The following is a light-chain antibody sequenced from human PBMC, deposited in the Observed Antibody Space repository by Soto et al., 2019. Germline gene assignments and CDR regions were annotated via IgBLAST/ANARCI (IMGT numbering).Light chain of an antibody. CDR1: SSNIGAGYA. Sequence: QSVLTQPPSVSGAPGQRVTISCTGSSSNIGAGYAVHWHQQLPGKAPKLLIYGNSNRPSGVPDRFSGSKSGTSASLAITGLQAEDEAYYYCQSYDTSLSAYVFGTGTKLTVL. CDR2: GNS. V-gene: IGLV1-40*01. J-gene: IGLJ1*01. CDR3: QSYDTSLSAYV.